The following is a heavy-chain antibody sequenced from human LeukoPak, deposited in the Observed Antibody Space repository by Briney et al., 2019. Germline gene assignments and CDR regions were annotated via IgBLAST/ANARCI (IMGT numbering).Heavy chain of an antibody. J-gene: IGHJ3*01. Sequence: SETLSLTCSVSGGSITTSSYYWGWIRQPPEKGLEWIGSIYYTGGTHYNPSLKSRVTISVDRSKNQFSLKLSSVTAADTAVYYCANADRYCSSGSCPVTDAFDFWGQGTMVTVSS. CDR3: ANADRYCSSGSCPVTDAFDF. D-gene: IGHD2-15*01. CDR1: GGSITTSSYY. V-gene: IGHV4-39*07. CDR2: IYYTGGT.